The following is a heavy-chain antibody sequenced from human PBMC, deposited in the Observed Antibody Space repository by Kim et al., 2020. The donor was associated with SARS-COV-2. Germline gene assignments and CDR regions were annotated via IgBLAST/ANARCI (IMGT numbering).Heavy chain of an antibody. CDR1: GFTFSNYN. CDR2: ISSSSSII. J-gene: IGHJ6*02. V-gene: IGHV3-48*02. Sequence: GGSLRLSCAGSGFTFSNYNMNWVRQAPGKGLEWVSYISSSSSIIYYADSVKGRFTISRDNAKNSLFLQMNSLRDEDTAVYYCARDLEPFVGQLVTYYYYGMDVWGQGTTVTVSS. CDR3: ARDLEPFVGQLVTYYYYGMDV. D-gene: IGHD6-6*01.